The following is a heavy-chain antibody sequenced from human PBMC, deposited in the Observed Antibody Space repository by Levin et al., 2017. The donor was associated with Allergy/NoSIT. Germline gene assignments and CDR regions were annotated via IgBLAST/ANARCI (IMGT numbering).Heavy chain of an antibody. Sequence: GESLKISCKTSGYSFPNYWIAWVRQMPGKGLEWIGIIYAGDSDTRYSPSFQGQVTISVDKSISTAYLQWRSLRATGTATSFCARRQGSSSSDAMDVWGQGTTVTVSS. CDR3: ARRQGSSSSDAMDV. D-gene: IGHD6-6*01. V-gene: IGHV5-51*01. CDR1: GYSFPNYW. J-gene: IGHJ6*02. CDR2: IYAGDSDT.